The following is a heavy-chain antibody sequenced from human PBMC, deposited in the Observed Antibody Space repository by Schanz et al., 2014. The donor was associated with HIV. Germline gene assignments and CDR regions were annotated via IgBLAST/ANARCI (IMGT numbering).Heavy chain of an antibody. J-gene: IGHJ6*02. CDR2: ISSSGSYI. CDR1: GFTLSGFW. D-gene: IGHD6-19*01. CDR3: ARGSWYSSGWVDDQYYYDVDF. V-gene: IGHV3-21*06. Sequence: EVQLVESGGGLVQPGGSLRLSCAASGFTLSGFWMSWVRQAPGKGLEWVSSISSSGSYIFYTDSVKGRFTISRDNSKNSVLLQMDRLRAEDTAVYYCARGSWYSSGWVDDQYYYDVDFWGQGTTVTVSS.